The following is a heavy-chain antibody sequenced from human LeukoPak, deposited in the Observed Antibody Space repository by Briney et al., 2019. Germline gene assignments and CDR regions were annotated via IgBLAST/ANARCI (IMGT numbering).Heavy chain of an antibody. Sequence: GGSLRLSCAASGFTFSTYGMHWVRQAPGKGLEWVAFIRYDGSSKYYADSLKGRFTISRDNSKNTLFLQMNSRRAEDTAVYYFAGGGFGEAYYYYYYMDVWGKGTTVTVSS. CDR1: GFTFSTYG. CDR2: IRYDGSSK. J-gene: IGHJ6*03. D-gene: IGHD3-10*01. CDR3: AGGGFGEAYYYYYYMDV. V-gene: IGHV3-30*02.